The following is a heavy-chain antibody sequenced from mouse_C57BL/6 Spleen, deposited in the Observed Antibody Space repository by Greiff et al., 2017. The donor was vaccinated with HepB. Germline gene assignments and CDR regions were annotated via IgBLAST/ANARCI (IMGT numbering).Heavy chain of an antibody. D-gene: IGHD4-1*01. CDR1: GFTFSDYY. V-gene: IGHV5-16*01. CDR2: INYDGSST. CDR3: ARETGTNYFDY. Sequence: EVKLMESEGGLVQPGSSMKLSCTASGFTFSDYYMAWVRQVPEKGLEWVANINYDGSSTYYLDSLKSRFIISRDNAKNILYLQMSSLKSEDTATYYCARETGTNYFDYWGQGTTLTVSS. J-gene: IGHJ2*01.